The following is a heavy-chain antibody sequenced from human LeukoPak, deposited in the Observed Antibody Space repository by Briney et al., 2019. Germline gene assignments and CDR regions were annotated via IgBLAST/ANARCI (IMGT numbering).Heavy chain of an antibody. D-gene: IGHD2-2*01. J-gene: IGHJ3*02. V-gene: IGHV3-74*01. CDR3: ARVGVPQYAFDI. Sequence: GGSLRLSCAASGFTFSSYWMHWVRQVPGKGPVWVSRINSDGRITSYADSVKGRFTISRDNAKDTLYLQMNSLRAEDTAVYSCARVGVPQYAFDIWGQGTWVTVSS. CDR1: GFTFSSYW. CDR2: INSDGRIT.